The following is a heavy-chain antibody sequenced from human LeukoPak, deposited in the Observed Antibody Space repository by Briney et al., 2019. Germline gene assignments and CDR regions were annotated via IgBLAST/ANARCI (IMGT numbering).Heavy chain of an antibody. J-gene: IGHJ4*02. Sequence: GGSLRLSCAASGFTFSTYVMSWARQAPGKGLEWVSGIRGIGDNTYYADSVKGRFTISRDNSKNTLHLQMNSLRAEDTAVYYCAKGSGYDTDFDYWGQGTLATVSS. CDR2: IRGIGDNT. D-gene: IGHD3-9*01. V-gene: IGHV3-23*01. CDR3: AKGSGYDTDFDY. CDR1: GFTFSTYV.